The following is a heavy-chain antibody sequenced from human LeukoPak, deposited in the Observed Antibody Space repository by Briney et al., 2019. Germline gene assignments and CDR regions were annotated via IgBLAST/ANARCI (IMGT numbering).Heavy chain of an antibody. D-gene: IGHD3-22*01. CDR2: ISAHNGNT. Sequence: ASVKVSCKSSGYTFTSYGISWVRPAPGQGLEWMGWISAHNGNTNYAQKVQGRVTMTTDTSTSTAYMEQRSLRSDDTAVYYCARAPADSSGYPQGYWGQGTLVTVSS. CDR3: ARAPADSSGYPQGY. J-gene: IGHJ4*02. V-gene: IGHV1-18*01. CDR1: GYTFTSYG.